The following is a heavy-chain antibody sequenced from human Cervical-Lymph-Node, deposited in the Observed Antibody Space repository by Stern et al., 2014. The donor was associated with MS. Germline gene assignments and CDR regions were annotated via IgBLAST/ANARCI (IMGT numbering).Heavy chain of an antibody. CDR1: GGSISDYY. CDR2: IYFRGNT. CDR3: ASQRDRIFGILTHFDY. V-gene: IGHV4-59*08. J-gene: IGHJ4*02. Sequence: QVQLVESGPRLVKPSETLSLSCTVSGGSISDYYWSWIRQPPGKGLEWIGNIYFRGNTDYNPSLKSRLTMSVDTSRKQFSLKLSSVAAADTAVYYCASQRDRIFGILTHFDYWGLGTLVTVSS. D-gene: IGHD3-3*01.